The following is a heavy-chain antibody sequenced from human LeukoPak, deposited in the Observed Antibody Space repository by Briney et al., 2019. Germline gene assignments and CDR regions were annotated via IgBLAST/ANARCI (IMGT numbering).Heavy chain of an antibody. CDR2: LDTSGST. CDR1: GVSISSYY. V-gene: IGHV4-4*09. J-gene: IGHJ6*02. D-gene: IGHD2-15*01. Sequence: PSETLSLTCTVSGVSISSYYWSWIRQPPGKGLEWMGYLDTSGSTTYSPSLKSRVTISVDTSRNQISLRLSSVTAADTAVYYCARHDSTGYYQRGMDVWGPGTTVIVSS. CDR3: ARHDSTGYYQRGMDV.